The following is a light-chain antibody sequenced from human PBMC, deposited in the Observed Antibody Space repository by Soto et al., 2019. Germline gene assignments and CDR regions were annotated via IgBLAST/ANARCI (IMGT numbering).Light chain of an antibody. Sequence: QAVVTQEPSLTVSPGGTVTLTCGSSTGAVTNGHYPYWFQQKPGQAPRTLIYDTTNRHSWTPARFSGSLLGGKAALTLSGAQPDDEDPYYCLLYYNGPYVFGTGTKVTVL. J-gene: IGLJ1*01. V-gene: IGLV7-46*01. CDR1: TGAVTNGHY. CDR3: LLYYNGPYV. CDR2: DTT.